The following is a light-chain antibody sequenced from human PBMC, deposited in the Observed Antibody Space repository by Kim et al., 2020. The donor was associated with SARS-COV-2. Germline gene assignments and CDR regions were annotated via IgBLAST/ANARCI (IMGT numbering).Light chain of an antibody. CDR2: GAS. Sequence: EIVMTQSPATLSVSPGERATLSCRASQSISSNLAWYQHKPGQAPRLLIHGASTRATDIPARFSGSGSGTEFTLTMSSLQSEDFAIYYCQQYNNWPLTFGGGTKVDI. CDR1: QSISSN. V-gene: IGKV3-15*01. CDR3: QQYNNWPLT. J-gene: IGKJ4*01.